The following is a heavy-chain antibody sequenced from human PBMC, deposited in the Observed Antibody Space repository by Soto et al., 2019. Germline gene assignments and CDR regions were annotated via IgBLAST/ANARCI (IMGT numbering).Heavy chain of an antibody. J-gene: IGHJ6*02. Sequence: QTLSLTCAISGDSVSSNTATWSWIRQSPSRGLEWLGRTYYRSQWYNNYAVSVKSRITINPDTSRNQFSLHLNSVTPEDTAVYYCARDAGPTLSYYYGMDVWGQGTTVTVSS. CDR1: GDSVSSNTAT. CDR3: ARDAGPTLSYYYGMDV. CDR2: TYYRSQWYN. V-gene: IGHV6-1*01. D-gene: IGHD1-26*01.